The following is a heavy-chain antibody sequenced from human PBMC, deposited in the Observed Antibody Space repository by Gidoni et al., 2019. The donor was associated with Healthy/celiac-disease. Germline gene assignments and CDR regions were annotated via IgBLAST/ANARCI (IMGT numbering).Heavy chain of an antibody. CDR3: ASHRGYYYYMDV. CDR2: ISSSSSYI. CDR1: GFTFSSYS. V-gene: IGHV3-21*01. J-gene: IGHJ6*03. D-gene: IGHD3-10*01. Sequence: EVQLVESGGGLVKPGGSLRLSCAASGFTFSSYSMNWVRQAPGTGLEWVSSISSSSSYIYYADSVKGRFTISRDNAKNSLYLQMNSLRAEDTAVYYCASHRGYYYYMDVWGKGTTVTVSS.